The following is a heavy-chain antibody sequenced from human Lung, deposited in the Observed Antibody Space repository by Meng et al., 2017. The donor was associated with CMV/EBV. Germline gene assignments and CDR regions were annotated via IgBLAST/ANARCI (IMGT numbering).Heavy chain of an antibody. CDR1: GYTFTNYG. J-gene: IGHJ4*02. CDR2: INAYNGDT. D-gene: IGHD1-26*01. CDR3: ARVEVGITSGDY. Sequence: QAQLVQSGGEGKKPGASVKGSCKASGYTFTNYGITWVRQAPGQGLEWMGWINAYNGDTNYAQTLQGRVTMTTDTSTSTAYVELRSLRSDDTAVYYCARVEVGITSGDYWGQGTLVTVSS. V-gene: IGHV1-18*01.